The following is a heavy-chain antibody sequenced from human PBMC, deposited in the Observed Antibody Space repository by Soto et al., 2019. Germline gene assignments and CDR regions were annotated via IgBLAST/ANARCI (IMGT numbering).Heavy chain of an antibody. J-gene: IGHJ4*02. Sequence: GGSQRLSCAAAGFTFSSYARGWVRQTPGKGLECISCISAGGGSSYYADSVKGRFTISRDSSKNTLYLQMNSLRAEDTAIYYCAKSYYSVSGNSDYWGQGALVTVSS. V-gene: IGHV3-23*01. CDR3: AKSYYSVSGNSDY. CDR1: GFTFSSYA. CDR2: ISAGGGSS. D-gene: IGHD3-10*01.